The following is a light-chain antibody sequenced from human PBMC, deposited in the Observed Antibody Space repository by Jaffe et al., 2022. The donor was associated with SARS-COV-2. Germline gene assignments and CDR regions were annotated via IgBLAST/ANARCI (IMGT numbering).Light chain of an antibody. V-gene: IGKV4-1*01. CDR2: WAS. CDR3: LQYYSIPFT. J-gene: IGKJ3*01. CDR1: QSVLYTSNNKNY. Sequence: DIVMTQSPDSLAVSLGERATINCKSSQSVLYTSNNKNYFAWYQQKPGQPPKLLLSWASTRESGVPDRFSGSGSGADFTLTISSLKAEDVAVYYCLQYYSIPFTFGPGTKVDIK.